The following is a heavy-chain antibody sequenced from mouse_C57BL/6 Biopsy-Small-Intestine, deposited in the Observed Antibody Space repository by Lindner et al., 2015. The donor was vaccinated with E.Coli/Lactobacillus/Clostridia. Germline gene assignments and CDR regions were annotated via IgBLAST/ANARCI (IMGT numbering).Heavy chain of an antibody. J-gene: IGHJ2*01. CDR1: GYTFTDYN. CDR2: INPNNGGT. V-gene: IGHV1-18*01. Sequence: EVQLQESGPELVKPGASVKIPCKASGYTFTDYNMDWVKQSHGKSLEWIGDINPNNGGTIYNQKFKGKATLTVDKSSSTAYMELRSLTSEDTAVYYCARRRYDYDEVFDYWGQGTTLTVSS. CDR3: ARRRYDYDEVFDY. D-gene: IGHD2-4*01.